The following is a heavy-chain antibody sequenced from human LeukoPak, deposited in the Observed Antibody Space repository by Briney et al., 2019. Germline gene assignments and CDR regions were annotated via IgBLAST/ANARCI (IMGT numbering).Heavy chain of an antibody. V-gene: IGHV3-23*05. D-gene: IGHD2-21*02. Sequence: GGSLRLSCAASGFTFYSYGMNWVRQAPGKGLEWVSGINRSGDSTSYADSVKGRFTISRDNSKNTLYLEMNSLRAEDTAVYYCARGLTQIPRLATGLGHWGQGTLVTVSS. CDR1: GFTFYSYG. J-gene: IGHJ4*02. CDR3: ARGLTQIPRLATGLGH. CDR2: INRSGDST.